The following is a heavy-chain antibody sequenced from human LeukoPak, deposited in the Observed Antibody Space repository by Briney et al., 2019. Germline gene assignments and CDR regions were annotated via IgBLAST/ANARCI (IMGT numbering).Heavy chain of an antibody. Sequence: SSVKVSFKAAGYTFTSYVINWVRQATGQGLEWMGWMNPNSGNTGYAQKFQGRVTMTTNTSISTAYMELSSLRSEDTAVYYCARVVRRVVVAATLGYWGQGTLATVSS. CDR2: MNPNSGNT. CDR1: GYTFTSYV. V-gene: IGHV1-8*01. J-gene: IGHJ4*02. D-gene: IGHD2-15*01. CDR3: ARVVRRVVVAATLGY.